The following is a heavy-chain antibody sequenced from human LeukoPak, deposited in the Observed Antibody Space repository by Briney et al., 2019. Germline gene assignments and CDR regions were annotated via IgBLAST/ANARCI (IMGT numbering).Heavy chain of an antibody. J-gene: IGHJ4*02. CDR3: ASRRGLVATGTHKLFDS. CDR1: SGSFSDYY. CDR2: ITHSGST. Sequence: PSETLSLTCAVYSGSFSDYYWSWIRQPPGKGLEWIGEITHSGSTNYNPSLKGRVTISVDTSKNQFSLKLSSATGADTAVYYCASRRGLVATGTHKLFDSWGQGTLVTVSS. D-gene: IGHD6-13*01. V-gene: IGHV4-34*01.